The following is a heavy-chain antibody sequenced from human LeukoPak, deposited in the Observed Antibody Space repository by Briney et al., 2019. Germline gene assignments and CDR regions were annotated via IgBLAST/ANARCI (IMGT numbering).Heavy chain of an antibody. D-gene: IGHD3-9*01. CDR2: IIGSGGST. V-gene: IGHV3-23*01. CDR3: AKGCGGLTGYYSPVDY. J-gene: IGHJ4*02. Sequence: PSETLSLTCTVAGGSISSYYWSWVRQAPGKWLEWVSSIIGSGGSTYYADSVKGRFTISRDNSKNTLYLQMNSLRAEDTAVYYCAKGCGGLTGYYSPVDYWGPGTMVTASS. CDR1: GGSISSYY.